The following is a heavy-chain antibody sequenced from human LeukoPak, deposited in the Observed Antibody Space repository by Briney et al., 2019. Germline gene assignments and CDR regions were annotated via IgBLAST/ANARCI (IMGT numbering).Heavy chain of an antibody. D-gene: IGHD7-27*01. Sequence: PSETLSLTCTVSGGSISSSSYYWGWIRLPPGKGLEWIGSIYYSGSTYYNPSLKSQVTISVDTSKNQFSLKLSSVTAADTAVYYCARRNWGPTDYWGQGTLVTVSS. V-gene: IGHV4-39*07. J-gene: IGHJ4*02. CDR3: ARRNWGPTDY. CDR1: GGSISSSSYY. CDR2: IYYSGST.